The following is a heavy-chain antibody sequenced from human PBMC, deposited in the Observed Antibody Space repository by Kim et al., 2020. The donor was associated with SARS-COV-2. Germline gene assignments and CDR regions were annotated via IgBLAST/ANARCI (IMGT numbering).Heavy chain of an antibody. CDR3: ARERLRIGYYYYGMDV. J-gene: IGHJ6*02. Sequence: KCPGRVTMTRDTSTSTVYMELSSLRSEDTAVYYCARERLRIGYYYYGMDVWGQGTTVTVSS. D-gene: IGHD4-17*01. V-gene: IGHV1-46*01.